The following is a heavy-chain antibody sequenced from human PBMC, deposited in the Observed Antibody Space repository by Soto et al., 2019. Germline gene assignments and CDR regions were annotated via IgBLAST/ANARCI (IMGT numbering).Heavy chain of an antibody. CDR2: IYSGGST. CDR1: GFTVSSNY. Sequence: GGSLRLSCAASGFTVSSNYMSWVRQAPGKGLEWVSVIYSGGSTYYADSVKGRFTISRDNSKNTLYLQMNSLRAEDTAVYYCARDRVGAARRYGMDVWGQGTRVTVSS. D-gene: IGHD6-6*01. CDR3: ARDRVGAARRYGMDV. V-gene: IGHV3-53*01. J-gene: IGHJ6*02.